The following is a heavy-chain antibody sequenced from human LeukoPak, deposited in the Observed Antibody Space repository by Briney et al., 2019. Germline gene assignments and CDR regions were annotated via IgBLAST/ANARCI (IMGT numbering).Heavy chain of an antibody. V-gene: IGHV3-7*01. CDR1: GFTFSSYW. D-gene: IGHD3-9*01. Sequence: GGSLRLSCAASGFTFSSYWMSWVRQAPGKGLEWVANIKQDGSEKYYVGSVKGRFTISRDNAKNSLYLQMNSLRAEDTAVYYCARDYRYFDWLYDYYYYYMDVWGKGTTVTVSS. J-gene: IGHJ6*03. CDR2: IKQDGSEK. CDR3: ARDYRYFDWLYDYYYYYMDV.